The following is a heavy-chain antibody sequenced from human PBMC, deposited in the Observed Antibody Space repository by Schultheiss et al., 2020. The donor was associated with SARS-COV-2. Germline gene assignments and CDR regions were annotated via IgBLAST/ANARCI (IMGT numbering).Heavy chain of an antibody. CDR3: ARGRLPMLFDI. Sequence: GGSLRLSFAASGFTFDDYGMSWVRQAPGKGLEWVSSISSSSSYIYYADSVKGRFTISRDNAKNSLYLQMNSLRAEDTAVYYCARGRLPMLFDIWGQGTMVTVSS. V-gene: IGHV3-21*01. CDR2: ISSSSSYI. D-gene: IGHD3-10*02. J-gene: IGHJ3*02. CDR1: GFTFDDYG.